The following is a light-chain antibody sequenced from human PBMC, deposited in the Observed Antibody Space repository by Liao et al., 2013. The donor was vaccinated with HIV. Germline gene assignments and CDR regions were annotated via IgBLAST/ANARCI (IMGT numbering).Light chain of an antibody. V-gene: IGLV3-1*01. Sequence: SYEVTQPPSVSVSPGQTASITCSGDKLGDKYACWYQQKPGQSPVLVIYHDTKRPSGIPERFSGSNSGNTATLTISGTQAMDEADYYCQAWDSSTVGFGGGTKLTVL. J-gene: IGLJ2*01. CDR1: KLGDKY. CDR3: QAWDSSTVG. CDR2: HDT.